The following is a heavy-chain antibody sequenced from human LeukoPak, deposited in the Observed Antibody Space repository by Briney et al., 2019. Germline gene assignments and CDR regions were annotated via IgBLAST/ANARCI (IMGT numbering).Heavy chain of an antibody. D-gene: IGHD1-26*01. V-gene: IGHV1-69*04. CDR3: ARDSQVGAVKRGFHY. Sequence: SVKVSCKASGGTFSSYAISWVRQAPGQGLEWMGRIIPILGIANYAQKFQGRVTITADKSTSTAYMELSSLRSEDTAVYYCARDSQVGAVKRGFHYRGRGTLVTVAS. CDR1: GGTFSSYA. J-gene: IGHJ4*02. CDR2: IIPILGIA.